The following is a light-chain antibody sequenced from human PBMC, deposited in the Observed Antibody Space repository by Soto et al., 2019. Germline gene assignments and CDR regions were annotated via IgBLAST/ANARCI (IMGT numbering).Light chain of an antibody. J-gene: IGLJ3*02. Sequence: QSVLTQPPSASGTPGQRVTISCSGSSSNIGGNTVNWYQQVPRTAPKVLIYADSQRPSGVPDRFSGSKSGTSASLAISGLQSEDEADYYCAAWDDSLNGVVFGGGTKLTVL. CDR1: SSNIGGNT. CDR2: ADS. V-gene: IGLV1-44*01. CDR3: AAWDDSLNGVV.